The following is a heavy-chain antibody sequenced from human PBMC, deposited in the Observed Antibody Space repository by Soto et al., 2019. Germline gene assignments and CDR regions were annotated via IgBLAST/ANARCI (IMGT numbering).Heavy chain of an antibody. J-gene: IGHJ6*02. CDR2: IMPMFGVT. V-gene: IGHV1-69*12. CDR3: AREGVTSSMSLPWMGYHYYGCDV. CDR1: GGTFNSHT. Sequence: QVQLVQSGAEVKKPGSSVKVSCRAPGGTFNSHTISWVRQAPGQGLEWMGGIMPMFGVTNYARKFQGRLTMTANESTTTAYMEVSWLTSQDTAVYYCAREGVTSSMSLPWMGYHYYGCDVWGQGTKVIVSS. D-gene: IGHD2-2*01.